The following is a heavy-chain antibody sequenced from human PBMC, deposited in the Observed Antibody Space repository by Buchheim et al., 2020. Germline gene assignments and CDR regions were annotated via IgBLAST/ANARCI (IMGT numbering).Heavy chain of an antibody. D-gene: IGHD2-2*01. CDR2: IYPGDSDT. CDR1: GYSFATYW. V-gene: IGHV5-51*01. Sequence: EVQLVQSGAEVKKPGESLKISCKGSGYSFATYWISWVRQMPGRGLEWMGMIYPGDSDTRYSPSFQSQVPISADRSIGTAYLQWSSLKASDTALYYCARPRGYCSSSSCYDFDYWGQGTL. J-gene: IGHJ4*02. CDR3: ARPRGYCSSSSCYDFDY.